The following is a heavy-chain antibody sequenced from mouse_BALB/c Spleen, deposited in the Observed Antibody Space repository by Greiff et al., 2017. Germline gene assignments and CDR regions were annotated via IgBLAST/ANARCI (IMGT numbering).Heavy chain of an antibody. J-gene: IGHJ1*01. CDR3: ARHNYGNYEGYFDV. Sequence: EVMLVESGGGLVKPGGSLKLSCAASGFAFSSYDMSWVRQTPEKRLEWVAYISSGGGSTYYPDTVKGRFTISRDNAKNTLYLQMSSLKSEDTAMYYCARHNYGNYEGYFDVWGAGTTVTVSS. V-gene: IGHV5-12-1*01. CDR2: ISSGGGST. CDR1: GFAFSSYD. D-gene: IGHD2-1*01.